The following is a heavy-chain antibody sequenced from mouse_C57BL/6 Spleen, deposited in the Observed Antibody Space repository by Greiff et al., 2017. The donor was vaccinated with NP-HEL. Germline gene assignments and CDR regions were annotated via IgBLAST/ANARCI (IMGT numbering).Heavy chain of an antibody. J-gene: IGHJ3*01. V-gene: IGHV8-12*01. D-gene: IGHD2-4*01. CDR1: GFSLSTSGMG. Sequence: QVQLKESGPGILQSSQSLSLSCSFSGFSLSTSGMGVGWIRQPSGKGLVWLAHTFWDDGKRYNPFLKSRPTISKDTSSNQAFLKITSVDTADTATDYYARREIYYDYGAFAYWGQGTLVTVSA. CDR2: TFWDDGK. CDR3: ARREIYYDYGAFAY.